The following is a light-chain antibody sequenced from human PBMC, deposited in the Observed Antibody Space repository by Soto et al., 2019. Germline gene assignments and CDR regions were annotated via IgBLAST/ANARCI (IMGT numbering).Light chain of an antibody. J-gene: IGLJ2*01. CDR1: SSDVGTYNY. CDR2: EVI. Sequence: QSALAQPASVSGSPGQSITISCTGSSSDVGTYNYVSWYQQHPGKAPKLMLFEVINRPSGISARFSGSKSGNTASLTISGRQSEGEAVYYCSSYTNGNSSVVFGGGTKLTVL. CDR3: SSYTNGNSSVV. V-gene: IGLV2-14*01.